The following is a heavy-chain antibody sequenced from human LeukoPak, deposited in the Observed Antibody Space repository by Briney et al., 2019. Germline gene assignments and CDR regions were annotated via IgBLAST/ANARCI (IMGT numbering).Heavy chain of an antibody. D-gene: IGHD3-10*01. J-gene: IGHJ3*02. V-gene: IGHV3-21*04. CDR3: ARARGYSGSGSYYVDI. CDR2: ISSSSSSYI. CDR1: GFTFSSYS. Sequence: GGSLRLSCAASGFTFSSYSMNWVRQAPGKGLEWVSSISSSSSSYIYYADSVKGRFTISRDNAKNSLYLQMNSLRAEDTAVFYCARARGYSGSGSYYVDIWGQGTMVSVSS.